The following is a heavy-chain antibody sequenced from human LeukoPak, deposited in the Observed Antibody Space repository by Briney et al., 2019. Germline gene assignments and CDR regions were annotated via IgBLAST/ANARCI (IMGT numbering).Heavy chain of an antibody. J-gene: IGHJ4*02. D-gene: IGHD2-2*01. V-gene: IGHV1-24*01. CDR3: ASAYCSSTSCYDY. CDR1: GYTLTELS. Sequence: ASVKVSCKVSGYTLTELSMHWVRQAPGKGLEWMGGFDPEDGETIYAQKFQGRVTMTRNTSISTAYMELSSLRSEDTAVYYCASAYCSSTSCYDYWGQGTLVTVSS. CDR2: FDPEDGET.